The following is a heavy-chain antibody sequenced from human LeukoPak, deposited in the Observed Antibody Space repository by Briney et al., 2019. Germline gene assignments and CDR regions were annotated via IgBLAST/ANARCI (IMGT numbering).Heavy chain of an antibody. CDR1: GGSISSYY. CDR2: IYTSGST. J-gene: IGHJ6*02. CDR3: ARGGFTVMQSDRYYYHYGVDV. V-gene: IGHV4-4*07. D-gene: IGHD4-17*01. Sequence: SSETLSLTCTVSGGSISSYYWSWIRQPAGKGLEWIGRIYTSGSTNYNPSLKSRVTISVDSSKNQFSLKLTSVTAADTAVYYCARGGFTVMQSDRYYYHYGVDVWGQGTTVTVSS.